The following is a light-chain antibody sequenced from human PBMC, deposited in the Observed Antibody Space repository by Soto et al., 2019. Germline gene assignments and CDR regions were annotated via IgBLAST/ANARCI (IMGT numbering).Light chain of an antibody. CDR1: QSVSSY. V-gene: IGKV3-11*01. CDR3: QVRSYWPNT. J-gene: IGKJ5*01. CDR2: DAS. Sequence: IVLTQSPATFSLCPGERATLSCRASQSVSSYLAWYQQKPGQAPRLLIYDASTRATDIPARFSGSGSGTGFTLTICCLEPEDFAVYCCQVRSYWPNTFGQGTRLEVK.